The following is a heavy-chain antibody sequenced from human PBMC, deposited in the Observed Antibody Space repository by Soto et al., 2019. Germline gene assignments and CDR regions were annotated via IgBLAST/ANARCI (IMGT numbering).Heavy chain of an antibody. Sequence: GGSLRLSCAASGFNFSSYGMHWVRQAPGKGLEWVAVIWYDGSNKYYADSVEGRFTISRDNSKNTLYLQMNSLRAEDTAVYYCARDISPGIAVAGTADYWGQGTLVTVSS. J-gene: IGHJ4*02. D-gene: IGHD6-19*01. CDR3: ARDISPGIAVAGTADY. CDR1: GFNFSSYG. CDR2: IWYDGSNK. V-gene: IGHV3-33*01.